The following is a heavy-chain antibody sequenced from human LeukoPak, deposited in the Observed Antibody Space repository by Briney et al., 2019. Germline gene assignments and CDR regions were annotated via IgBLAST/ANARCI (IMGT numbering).Heavy chain of an antibody. CDR2: IYYSGST. V-gene: IGHV4-59*01. CDR3: ARVAGILG. Sequence: SETPSLTCTVSGGSISSYYWSWIRQPPGKGLEWIGYIYYSGSTNYNPTLKSRVTISVDTSKNQFSLKLSSVTAADTAVYYCARVAGILGWGQGTLVTVSS. D-gene: IGHD1-14*01. CDR1: GGSISSYY. J-gene: IGHJ4*02.